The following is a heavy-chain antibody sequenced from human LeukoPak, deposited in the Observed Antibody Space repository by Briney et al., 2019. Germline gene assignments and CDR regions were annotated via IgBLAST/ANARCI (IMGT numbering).Heavy chain of an antibody. D-gene: IGHD3-10*01. CDR3: ASSGPRSVYYFDY. CDR1: GGSVSSGSYY. Sequence: PSETLSLTCTVSGGSVSSGSYYWSWIRQPPGKGLEWIGYIYYSGSTNYNPSLKSRVTISVDTSKNQFSLKLISVTAADTAVYYCASSGPRSVYYFDYWGQGTLVTVSS. CDR2: IYYSGST. V-gene: IGHV4-61*01. J-gene: IGHJ4*02.